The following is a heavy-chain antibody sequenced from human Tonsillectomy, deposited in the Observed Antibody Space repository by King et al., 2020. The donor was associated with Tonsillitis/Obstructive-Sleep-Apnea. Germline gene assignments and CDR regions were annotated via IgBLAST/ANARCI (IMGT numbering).Heavy chain of an antibody. CDR2: IYYSGST. CDR1: GGSISSSSYY. D-gene: IGHD3-3*01. CDR3: AKCDDPRPGQYTRVVIIDYGMDV. Sequence: QLQESGPGLVKPSETLSLTCTVSGGSISSSSYYWGWIRQPPGKGLEWIGSIYYSGSTYYNPSLKSRVTISVDTSKNQFSLKLSSVTAADTAVYYCAKCDDPRPGQYTRVVIIDYGMDVWGQGTTVTVSS. J-gene: IGHJ6*02. V-gene: IGHV4-39*01.